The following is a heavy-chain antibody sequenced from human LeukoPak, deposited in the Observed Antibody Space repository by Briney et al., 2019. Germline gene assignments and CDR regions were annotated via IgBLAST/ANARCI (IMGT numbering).Heavy chain of an antibody. CDR2: MNHSGST. CDR1: GGSFSGYY. V-gene: IGHV4-34*01. D-gene: IGHD4-17*01. Sequence: SETLSLTCAVYGGSFSGYYWSWIRQPPGKGLEWIGEMNHSGSTNYNPSLKSRVTISVDTSKNQFSLKLSSVTAADTAVCYCARWSDDYGDYGTLDYWGQGTLVTVSS. CDR3: ARWSDDYGDYGTLDY. J-gene: IGHJ4*02.